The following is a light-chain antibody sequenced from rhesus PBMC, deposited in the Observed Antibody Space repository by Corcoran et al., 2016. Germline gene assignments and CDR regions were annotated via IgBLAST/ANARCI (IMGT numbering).Light chain of an antibody. CDR3: SSYAGSNTYI. J-gene: IGLJ1*01. V-gene: IGLV2-32*02. Sequence: AALTQPRSVSGSPGPSVTISCTGTSRDIGGYNYVFWYQQHPGTAPKLRIYGVSKRPSGVCDRLSGSKSGNPASLTISGLQAEDEAHYYGSSYAGSNTYIFGAGTRLTVL. CDR2: GVS. CDR1: SRDIGGYNY.